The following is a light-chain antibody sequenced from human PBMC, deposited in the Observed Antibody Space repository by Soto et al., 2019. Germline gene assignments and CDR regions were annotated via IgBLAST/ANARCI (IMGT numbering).Light chain of an antibody. CDR2: RTN. CDR1: SGSVSTSYY. V-gene: IGLV8-61*01. Sequence: QAVVTQEPSFSVSPGGTVTLTCGLSSGSVSTSYYPSWYQQTPGQAPRTLIFRTNTRASGVPDRCSGSILGNKAALTITGAQADDESDYYCGLYRGSGIRVFGGGTKLTVL. CDR3: GLYRGSGIRV. J-gene: IGLJ3*02.